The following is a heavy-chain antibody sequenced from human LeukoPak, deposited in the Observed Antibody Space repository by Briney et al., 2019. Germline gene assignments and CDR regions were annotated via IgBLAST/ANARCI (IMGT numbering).Heavy chain of an antibody. Sequence: PGGSLRLSCAASGFSFSSYAMSWVRQAPGKGLEWVSSIAVSGGGPYYGDSVKGRFTISRDNSKNTLYLQMNSLRAEDTAVYYCAKAFGDYEATLTDYWGQGTLVTVSS. J-gene: IGHJ4*02. CDR1: GFSFSSYA. CDR2: IAVSGGGP. CDR3: AKAFGDYEATLTDY. D-gene: IGHD4-17*01. V-gene: IGHV3-23*01.